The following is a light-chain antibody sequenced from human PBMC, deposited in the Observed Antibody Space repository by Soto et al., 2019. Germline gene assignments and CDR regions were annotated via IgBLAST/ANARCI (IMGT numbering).Light chain of an antibody. CDR2: AAS. J-gene: IGKJ4*01. Sequence: DLQVTQSPSSVSASVGDRVTITCRASQGLVSWLAWYQQKPGKAPKLLIYAASSFQSGVPSRFSGSGSGTDFTLTISSLQPEVFATYYCQQTSSFPLTFGGGTKVEIK. CDR1: QGLVSW. V-gene: IGKV1-12*01. CDR3: QQTSSFPLT.